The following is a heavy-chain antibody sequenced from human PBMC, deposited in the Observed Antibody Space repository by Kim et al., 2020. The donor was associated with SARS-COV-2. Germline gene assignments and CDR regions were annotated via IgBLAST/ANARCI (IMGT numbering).Heavy chain of an antibody. CDR1: GFTFSSYG. CDR3: AILPGGNYDILTGPYYYYGMDV. D-gene: IGHD3-9*01. V-gene: IGHV3-30*03. J-gene: IGHJ6*02. CDR2: ISYDGSNK. Sequence: GGSLRLSCAASGFTFSSYGMHWVRQAPGKGLEWVAVISYDGSNKYYADSVKGRFTISRDNSKNTLYLQMNSLRAEDTAVYYCAILPGGNYDILTGPYYYYGMDVWGQGTTVTVSS.